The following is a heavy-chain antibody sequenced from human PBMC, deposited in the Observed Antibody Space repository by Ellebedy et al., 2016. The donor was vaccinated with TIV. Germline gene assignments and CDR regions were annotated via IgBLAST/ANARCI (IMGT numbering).Heavy chain of an antibody. CDR3: ASELVGTTDFDY. J-gene: IGHJ4*02. D-gene: IGHD1-26*01. Sequence: PGGSLRLSCAASGFTFSIYGMHWVRQAPGKGLEWVGIIWHDGSHSYYADSVKGRFTISRNNSKNTVDLQMNSLRADDTAVYYCASELVGTTDFDYWGQGTLVTVSS. CDR1: GFTFSIYG. V-gene: IGHV3-33*01. CDR2: IWHDGSHS.